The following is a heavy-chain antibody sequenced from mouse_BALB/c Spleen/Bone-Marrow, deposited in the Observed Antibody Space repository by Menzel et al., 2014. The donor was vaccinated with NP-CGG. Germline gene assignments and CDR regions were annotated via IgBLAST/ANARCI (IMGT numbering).Heavy chain of an antibody. CDR2: ISNGGIYT. D-gene: IGHD2-4*01. CDR1: GFTFSTYG. CDR3: VRPYDYGTWFAY. Sequence: EVQRVESGGDLVKPGGSLKLSCAASGFTFSTYGMSWVRQTPDKRLEWVAAISNGGIYTYYPDTVKGRFTISRDNAKNTLYLQMSGLKSEDTAMYYCVRPYDYGTWFAYWGQETLVTVSA. V-gene: IGHV5-6*01. J-gene: IGHJ3*01.